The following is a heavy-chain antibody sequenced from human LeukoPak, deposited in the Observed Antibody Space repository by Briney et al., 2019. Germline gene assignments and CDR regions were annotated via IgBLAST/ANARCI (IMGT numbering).Heavy chain of an antibody. CDR1: GFTFSSYS. Sequence: GGSLRLSCADSGFTFSSYSMNWVRQAPGKGLEWVSSISSSSSYIYYADSVKGRFTISRDNAKNSLYLQMNSLRAEDTAVYYCARDMHSSSWYIGYWGQGTLVTVSS. V-gene: IGHV3-21*01. D-gene: IGHD6-13*01. J-gene: IGHJ4*02. CDR3: ARDMHSSSWYIGY. CDR2: ISSSSSYI.